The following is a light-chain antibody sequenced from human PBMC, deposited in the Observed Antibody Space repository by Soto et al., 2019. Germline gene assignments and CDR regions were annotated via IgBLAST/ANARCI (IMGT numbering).Light chain of an antibody. CDR1: QSVSSN. CDR2: GAP. J-gene: IGKJ1*01. Sequence: EIVMTQSPATLPVSPGERATLSCRASQSVSSNLAWYQQKPGQAPRLLIYGAPTRATGIPARFSGSGSGTEFTLTISRLDPDDFAVYYCHQFGSSPPRTFGQGTKVDI. V-gene: IGKV3-15*01. CDR3: HQFGSSPPRT.